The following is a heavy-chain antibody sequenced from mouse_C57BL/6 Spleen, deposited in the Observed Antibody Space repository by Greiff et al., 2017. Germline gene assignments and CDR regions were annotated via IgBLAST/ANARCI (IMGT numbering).Heavy chain of an antibody. J-gene: IGHJ1*03. CDR1: GYTFTSYW. CDR2: IHPNSGST. CDR3: ARGHYGGSRSYWYFDV. D-gene: IGHD1-1*01. Sequence: QVQLQQPGAELVKPGASVKLSCKASGYTFTSYWMHWVKQRPGQGLEWIGMIHPNSGSTNYNEQFKSKATLTVDKSSSTAFMQLSSLTSEDSAVYYGARGHYGGSRSYWYFDVWGTGTTVTVSS. V-gene: IGHV1-64*01.